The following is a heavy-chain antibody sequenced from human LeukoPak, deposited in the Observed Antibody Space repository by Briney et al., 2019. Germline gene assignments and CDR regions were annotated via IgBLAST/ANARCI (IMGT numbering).Heavy chain of an antibody. Sequence: SVKVSCKASGGTFNNYAISWVRQAPGQGLEWMGRIVPILGIANYAQEFQGRLIITADKATSSAYMELSSLRSDDTAIYYCARVGGGDCYYFDYWGQGTLVTVSS. CDR2: IVPILGIA. CDR3: ARVGGGDCYYFDY. D-gene: IGHD2-21*02. J-gene: IGHJ4*02. V-gene: IGHV1-69*04. CDR1: GGTFNNYA.